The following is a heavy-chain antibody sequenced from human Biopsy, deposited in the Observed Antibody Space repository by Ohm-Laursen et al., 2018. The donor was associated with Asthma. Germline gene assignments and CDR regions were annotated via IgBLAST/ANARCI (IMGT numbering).Heavy chain of an antibody. J-gene: IGHJ4*02. CDR2: INSVFGTT. V-gene: IGHV1-69*13. CDR3: ARKAGSCISRTCYSLDF. CDR1: GGTFNTYA. Sequence: EASVKVSCKSLGGTFNTYAIGWARQAPGQGLEWMGGINSVFGTTTYPQKFQDRVTITADDSTSTVYMELSSLRSEDTAVYYCARKAGSCISRTCYSLDFWGQGTLVTVSS. D-gene: IGHD2-2*01.